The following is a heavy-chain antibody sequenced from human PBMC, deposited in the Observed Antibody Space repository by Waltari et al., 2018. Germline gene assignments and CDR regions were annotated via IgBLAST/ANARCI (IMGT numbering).Heavy chain of an antibody. J-gene: IGHJ5*02. CDR1: GYSLTKSA. Sequence: QVQLVQSGAEVKKPGASVKVSCRVSGYSLTKSALHWVRQAPGKGLEWLGGFDPEYGEAVYAQEFQGRVTMTEDTSKDTAYMELSSLTYEDTAVYYCTRDRVGYCSGGTCYSRWFDPWGQGTLVTVSS. CDR3: TRDRVGYCSGGTCYSRWFDP. V-gene: IGHV1-24*01. D-gene: IGHD2-15*01. CDR2: FDPEYGEA.